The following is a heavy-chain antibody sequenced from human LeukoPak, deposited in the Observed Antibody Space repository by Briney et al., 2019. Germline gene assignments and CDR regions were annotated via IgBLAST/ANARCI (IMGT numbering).Heavy chain of an antibody. CDR3: AREPRYCGGDCGAFDI. V-gene: IGHV3-30*03. CDR1: GFTFSSYG. CDR2: ISYDGSNK. J-gene: IGHJ3*02. D-gene: IGHD2-21*02. Sequence: GGSLRLSCAASGFTFSSYGMHWVRQAPGKGLEWVAVISYDGSNKYYADSVKGRFTISRDNSKNTLYLQMNSLRDEDTGVYYCAREPRYCGGDCGAFDIWGQGTMVTVSS.